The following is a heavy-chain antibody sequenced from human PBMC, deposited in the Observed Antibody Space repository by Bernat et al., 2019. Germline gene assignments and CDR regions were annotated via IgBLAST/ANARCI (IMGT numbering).Heavy chain of an antibody. Sequence: QVQLQESGPGLVKPSETLSLTCTVSGGSISSYYWSWIRQPPGKGLEWIGYIYYSGSTNYNPSLKSRVTISVDTSKNQFSLKLSSVTAADTAVYYCARSPPRADVLPFLEEDYWGQGTQVTVSS. CDR3: ARSPPRADVLPFLEEDY. D-gene: IGHD3-3*01. J-gene: IGHJ4*02. V-gene: IGHV4-59*08. CDR1: GGSISSYY. CDR2: IYYSGST.